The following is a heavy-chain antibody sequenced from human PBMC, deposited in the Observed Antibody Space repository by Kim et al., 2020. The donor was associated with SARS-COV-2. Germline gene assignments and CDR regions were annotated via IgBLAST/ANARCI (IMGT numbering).Heavy chain of an antibody. J-gene: IGHJ5*02. Sequence: YNPFLKSRVTMSIDTSKNQFSLDLNSVIAADTAIYYCARDAGGYTSNFDPWGQGILVVVSS. V-gene: IGHV4-4*07. D-gene: IGHD2-2*02. CDR3: ARDAGGYTSNFDP.